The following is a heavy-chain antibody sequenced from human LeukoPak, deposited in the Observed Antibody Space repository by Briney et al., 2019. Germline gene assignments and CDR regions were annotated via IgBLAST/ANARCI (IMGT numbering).Heavy chain of an antibody. D-gene: IGHD4-17*01. J-gene: IGHJ6*03. CDR3: ARDLDYGDYAGNYMDV. Sequence: SETLSLTCAVSGDSFSGYYWSWIRQPPGKGLEWIGEINHSGTTNYNPSLKSRVTISVDTSKNQFSLKLSSVTAADTAVYYCARDLDYGDYAGNYMDVWGKGTTVTVSS. CDR1: GDSFSGYY. CDR2: INHSGTT. V-gene: IGHV4-34*01.